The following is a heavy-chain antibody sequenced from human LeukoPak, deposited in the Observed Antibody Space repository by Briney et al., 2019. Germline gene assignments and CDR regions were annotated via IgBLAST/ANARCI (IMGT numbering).Heavy chain of an antibody. CDR2: ISSSSSYI. Sequence: PGGSLRLSCAASGFTFSSYSMNCVRQAPGKGLEWVSSISSSSSYIYYADSVKGRFTISRDNAKNSLYLQMNSLRAEDTAVYYCAKAVIYGSGSYSYYYYGMDVWGQGTTVTVSS. CDR1: GFTFSSYS. V-gene: IGHV3-21*04. D-gene: IGHD3-10*01. J-gene: IGHJ6*02. CDR3: AKAVIYGSGSYSYYYYGMDV.